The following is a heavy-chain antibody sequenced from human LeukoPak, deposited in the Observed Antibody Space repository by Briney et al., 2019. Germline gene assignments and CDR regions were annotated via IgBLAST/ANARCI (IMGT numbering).Heavy chain of an antibody. CDR1: GGSISSGGYY. J-gene: IGHJ4*02. D-gene: IGHD3-3*02. Sequence: TLSLTCTVSGGSISSGGYYWSWTRQHPGKGLEWIGYIYYSGSTYYNPSLKSRVTISVDTSKNQFSLKLSSVTAADTAVYYCARGVLGHYFDYWGQGTLVTVSS. CDR3: ARGVLGHYFDY. V-gene: IGHV4-31*03. CDR2: IYYSGST.